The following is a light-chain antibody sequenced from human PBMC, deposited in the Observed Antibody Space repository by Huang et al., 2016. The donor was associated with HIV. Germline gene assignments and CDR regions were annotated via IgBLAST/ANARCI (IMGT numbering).Light chain of an antibody. CDR3: QQYQTSPFT. CDR2: AAS. J-gene: IGKJ3*01. CDR1: QRVISTY. V-gene: IGKV3-20*01. Sequence: ESVLTQSPGTLSLSPGDRASLSCKTSQRVISTYLAWFQQKSGQAPRLLIYAASRRSSGPPYRITGSGSGTDFTLTISILEPEDFAVYYCQQYQTSPFTFGPGTKVDIK.